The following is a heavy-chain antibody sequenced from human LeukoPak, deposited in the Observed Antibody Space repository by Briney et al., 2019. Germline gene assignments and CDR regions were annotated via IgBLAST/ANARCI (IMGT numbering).Heavy chain of an antibody. D-gene: IGHD5-18*01. V-gene: IGHV4-39*01. CDR3: ARLEQLWSYYFDY. J-gene: IGHJ4*02. Sequence: SETLSLTCTVSGGSISSSSYYWGWIRQPPGKGLEWIGSIYYGGSTYYNPSLKSRVTISVDTSKNQFSLKLSSVTAADTAVYYCARLEQLWSYYFDYWGQGTLVTVSS. CDR1: GGSISSSSYY. CDR2: IYYGGST.